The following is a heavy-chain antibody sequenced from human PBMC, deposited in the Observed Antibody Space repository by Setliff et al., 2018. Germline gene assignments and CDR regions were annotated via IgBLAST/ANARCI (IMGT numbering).Heavy chain of an antibody. Sequence: ASVKVSCKTSGYTFTSYAISWVRQAPGQGLEWMGWISAYNDNTNYAQKFQGRVTMTTDTSTSTAYMELTSLRSDDTAVYYCARASPHHPYDSSGYYYGDCWGQGTLVTVSS. CDR2: ISAYNDNT. CDR3: ARASPHHPYDSSGYYYGDC. CDR1: GYTFTSYA. D-gene: IGHD3-22*01. J-gene: IGHJ4*02. V-gene: IGHV1-18*01.